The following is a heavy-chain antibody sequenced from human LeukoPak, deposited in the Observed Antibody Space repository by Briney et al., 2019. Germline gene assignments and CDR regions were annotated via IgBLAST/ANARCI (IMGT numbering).Heavy chain of an antibody. Sequence: GGSLRLSGAASGFTFSSHSMNWVRQAPGKGLEWVSYISSSSSTIYYADSVKGRFTISRDNAKNSLYLQMNSLRAEDTAVYYCARGAYYYEDWGQGTLVTVSS. CDR1: GFTFSSHS. CDR2: ISSSSSTI. CDR3: ARGAYYYED. D-gene: IGHD3-22*01. V-gene: IGHV3-48*01. J-gene: IGHJ4*02.